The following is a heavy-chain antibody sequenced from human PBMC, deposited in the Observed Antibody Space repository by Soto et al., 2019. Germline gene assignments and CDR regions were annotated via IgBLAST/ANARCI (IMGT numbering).Heavy chain of an antibody. CDR2: IIPIFGTA. Sequence: SVKVSCKASGGTFSSYAISWVRQAPGQGLEWMGGIIPIFGTANYAQKFQGRVTITADESTSTAYMELSSLRSEDTAVYYCASLDGSRYNWKLGSSLATQFDYWGQGTLVTVSS. D-gene: IGHD1-20*01. V-gene: IGHV1-69*13. CDR3: ASLDGSRYNWKLGSSLATQFDY. J-gene: IGHJ4*02. CDR1: GGTFSSYA.